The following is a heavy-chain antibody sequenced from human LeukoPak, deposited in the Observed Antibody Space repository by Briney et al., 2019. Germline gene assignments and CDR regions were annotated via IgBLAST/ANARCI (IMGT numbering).Heavy chain of an antibody. CDR1: GGSFSGYY. CDR2: INHSGST. D-gene: IGHD2-15*01. Sequence: SETLSLTCAVYGGSFSGYYWSWIRQPPGKGLEWIGEINHSGSTNYNPSLKSRVTISVDTSKNQFSLKLSSVTAADTAVYYCARGNFRYCSGGSCYSLMVYYYYYMDVWGKGTTVNVSS. V-gene: IGHV4-34*01. CDR3: ARGNFRYCSGGSCYSLMVYYYYYMDV. J-gene: IGHJ6*03.